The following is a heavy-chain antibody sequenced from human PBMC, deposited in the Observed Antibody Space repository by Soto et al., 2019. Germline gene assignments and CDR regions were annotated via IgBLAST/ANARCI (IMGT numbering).Heavy chain of an antibody. Sequence: ASVKVSCKAFGYTFSIYYIHWVRQAPGPGLEWMGVINTSGGSTTYAQKFQGRVTMTRDTSTSTVFMELSSLRSEDTAVYYCARGGSHSNYYYYYGMDGWGQGTTVTVSS. CDR3: ARGGSHSNYYYYYGMDG. J-gene: IGHJ6*02. CDR1: GYTFSIYY. V-gene: IGHV1-46*01. CDR2: INTSGGST. D-gene: IGHD6-13*01.